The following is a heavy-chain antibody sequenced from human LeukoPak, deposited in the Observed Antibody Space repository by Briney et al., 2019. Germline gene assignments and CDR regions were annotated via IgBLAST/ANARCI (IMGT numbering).Heavy chain of an antibody. CDR2: TSSSSTTI. J-gene: IGHJ4*02. CDR3: ARSMISFGGAVDY. V-gene: IGHV3-48*01. D-gene: IGHD3-16*01. CDR1: GFTFSTHS. Sequence: GGSLRLSCAGSGFTFSTHSMNWVRQAPGKGLEWVSFTSSSSTTIYYADSVKGRFTISRGNAKNSLILQMDSLRAEDTAVYYCARSMISFGGAVDYWGQGALVTVSS.